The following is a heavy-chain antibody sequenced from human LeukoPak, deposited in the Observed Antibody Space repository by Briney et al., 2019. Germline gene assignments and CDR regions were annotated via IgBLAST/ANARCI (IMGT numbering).Heavy chain of an antibody. Sequence: PSETLSLTCAVYGGSLSGYYWNWIRQPPGKGLEWIGEINHSGRPNYNPSLKSRVTISQDTSKHQFSLKVRSVTAADTAVYYCARWGSDSLAQPSALSYIWFDPWGEGTLVTVSS. CDR1: GGSLSGYY. D-gene: IGHD1/OR15-1a*01. V-gene: IGHV4-34*01. CDR3: ARWGSDSLAQPSALSYIWFDP. J-gene: IGHJ5*02. CDR2: INHSGRP.